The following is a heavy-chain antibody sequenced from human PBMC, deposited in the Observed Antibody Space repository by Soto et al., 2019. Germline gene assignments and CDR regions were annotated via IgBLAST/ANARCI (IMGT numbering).Heavy chain of an antibody. J-gene: IGHJ1*01. CDR1: GYSFTQNW. D-gene: IGHD6-13*01. Sequence: PGESLKISCKGSGYSFTQNWIGWVRQMPGKGLEWMGIIYPGDSDTRYSPSSQGQVTISADKSINTAYLQWSSLKASDTAMYYCARHSGTAESDSHWGQGTLVTVSS. CDR3: ARHSGTAESDSH. V-gene: IGHV5-51*01. CDR2: IYPGDSDT.